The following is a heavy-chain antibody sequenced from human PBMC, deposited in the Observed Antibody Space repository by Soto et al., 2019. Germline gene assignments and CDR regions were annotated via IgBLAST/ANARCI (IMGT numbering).Heavy chain of an antibody. J-gene: IGHJ4*02. CDR1: GFSLSTNEVG. CDR2: IYWHVDK. Sequence: QITLKESGPTLVKPTQTLTLTCTFSGFSLSTNEVGVGWIRQPPGKALEWLALIYWHVDKRYSPSLKSRLTITKDTSKNQVVITMTNMVPVDTATYFCARWGQHMPPYYFDYWGQGTLVTVSS. D-gene: IGHD2-21*01. CDR3: ARWGQHMPPYYFDY. V-gene: IGHV2-5*01.